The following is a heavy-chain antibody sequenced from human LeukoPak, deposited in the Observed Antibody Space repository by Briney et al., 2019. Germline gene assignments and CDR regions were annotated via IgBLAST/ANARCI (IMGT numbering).Heavy chain of an antibody. Sequence: PGGSLRLSCAASAFTFSSYWMSWVRQAPGKGLEWVANIKQDGSEKYYVDSVKGRFTISRDNAKNSLYLQMNSLRAEDTAVYYCATPSPRPYYYDSSGSTGGLDYWGQGTLVTVSS. D-gene: IGHD3-22*01. CDR3: ATPSPRPYYYDSSGSTGGLDY. CDR1: AFTFSSYW. V-gene: IGHV3-7*01. CDR2: IKQDGSEK. J-gene: IGHJ4*02.